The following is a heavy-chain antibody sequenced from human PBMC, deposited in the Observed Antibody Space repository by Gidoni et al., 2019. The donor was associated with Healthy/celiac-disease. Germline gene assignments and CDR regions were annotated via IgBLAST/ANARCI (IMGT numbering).Heavy chain of an antibody. Sequence: VQSGAEVKKPGASVKVSCKASGYTFTGYYMHWVRQAPGQGLEWMGWINPNSGGTNYAQKFQGWVTMTRDTSISTAYMKLSRLRSDDTAVYYCARDGRTLLGRDAFDIWGQGTMVTVSS. CDR2: INPNSGGT. V-gene: IGHV1-2*04. J-gene: IGHJ3*02. CDR1: GYTFTGYY. D-gene: IGHD3-16*01. CDR3: ARDGRTLLGRDAFDI.